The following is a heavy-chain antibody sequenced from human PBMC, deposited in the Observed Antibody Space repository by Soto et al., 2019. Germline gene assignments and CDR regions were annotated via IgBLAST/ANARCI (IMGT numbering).Heavy chain of an antibody. V-gene: IGHV4-31*02. D-gene: IGHD1-26*01. Sequence: KPSETPSLTCTVSGCSISSGGYYWSWIRQHPGKGLEWIGYIYYSGSTYYNPSLKSRVTISVDTSKNQFSLKLSSVTAADTAVYYWARVEWDSANCFDPGGQGARVTVCS. CDR3: ARVEWDSANCFDP. CDR1: GCSISSGGYY. CDR2: IYYSGST. J-gene: IGHJ5*02.